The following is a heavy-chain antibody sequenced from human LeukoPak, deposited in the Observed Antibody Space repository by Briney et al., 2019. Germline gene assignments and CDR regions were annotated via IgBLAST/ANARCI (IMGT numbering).Heavy chain of an antibody. V-gene: IGHV4-61*01. D-gene: IGHD1-26*01. J-gene: IGHJ4*02. Sequence: SETLSLTCTVSGGSVSSGSYYRSWIRQPPGKGLEWIGYIYYSGSTNYNPSLKSRVTISVDTSKNQFSLKLSSVTAADTAVYYCARDWSGSYDYWGQGTLVTVSS. CDR3: ARDWSGSYDY. CDR1: GGSVSSGSYY. CDR2: IYYSGST.